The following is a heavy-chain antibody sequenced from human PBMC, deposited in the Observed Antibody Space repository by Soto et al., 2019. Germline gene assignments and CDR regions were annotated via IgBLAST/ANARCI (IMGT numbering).Heavy chain of an antibody. CDR2: VYHSGDT. CDR3: ARDLGWFGP. D-gene: IGHD7-27*01. Sequence: QVQLQESGPGLVKPSGTLTVTCTVSGASISSSSWWSWVRQPPGKGLEWIGEVYHSGDTNYNPSLKSRVTLSVDKSKNQLSLNLTSVTAADTAVYYCARDLGWFGPWGQGTLVTVSS. J-gene: IGHJ5*02. V-gene: IGHV4-4*02. CDR1: GASISSSSW.